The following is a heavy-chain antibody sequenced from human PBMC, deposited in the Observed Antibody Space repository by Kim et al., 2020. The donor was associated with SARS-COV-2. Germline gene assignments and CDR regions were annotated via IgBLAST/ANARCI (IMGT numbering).Heavy chain of an antibody. CDR1: GFTFDAYA. CDR2: ISWNSGST. V-gene: IGHV3-9*01. Sequence: GGSLRLSCAASGFTFDAYAMHWVRQAPGKGLEWVSRISWNSGSTNYGDSVKGRFTISRDNANNSLYLQMNSLRPEDTALYYCAKAGAGTFYGMDVWG. J-gene: IGHJ6*01. D-gene: IGHD6-19*01. CDR3: AKAGAGTFYGMDV.